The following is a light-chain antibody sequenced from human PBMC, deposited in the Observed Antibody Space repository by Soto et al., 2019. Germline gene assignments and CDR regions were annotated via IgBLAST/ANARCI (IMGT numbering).Light chain of an antibody. CDR1: SSDVGTYNY. CDR3: SSYTTSNTQV. J-gene: IGLJ2*01. Sequence: QSALTQPACVSGSPGQSITISCPGTSSDVGTYNYVSWYQHRPGKAPKLMIYDVSYRPSGVSNRFSGSKSANTASLTISGLQAEDEADYYCSSYTTSNTQVFGGGTKRTV. CDR2: DVS. V-gene: IGLV2-14*01.